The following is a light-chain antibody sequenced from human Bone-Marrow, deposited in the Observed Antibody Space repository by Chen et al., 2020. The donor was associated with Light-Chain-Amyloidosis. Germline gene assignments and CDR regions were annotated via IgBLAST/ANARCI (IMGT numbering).Light chain of an antibody. CDR3: QSYDSSLSGVV. CDR1: TYNFGAGFD. J-gene: IGLJ3*02. V-gene: IGLV1-40*01. Sequence: HSVLTPPPSVSGAPGQRLTISCTRSTYNFGAGFDVHWYQQLPGTVPKLLIYGNNNRPSGVPDRFSGSKCGTSASLAITGLQAEDEADYYCQSYDSSLSGVVFGGGTKLTVL. CDR2: GNN.